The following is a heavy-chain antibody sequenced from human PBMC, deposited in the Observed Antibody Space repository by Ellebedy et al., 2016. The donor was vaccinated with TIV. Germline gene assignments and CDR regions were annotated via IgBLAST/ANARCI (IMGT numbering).Heavy chain of an antibody. Sequence: GGSLRLSXAASGFAFNNFFMSWVRQAPGKGLEWVSTISGAGDDTHLADSVKGRFIVSRDNSMNTLYLQMNSLRSEDTAVYYCRPGHYSDAWGQGTLVTVSS. CDR1: GFAFNNFF. J-gene: IGHJ4*02. CDR2: ISGAGDDT. V-gene: IGHV3-23*01. CDR3: RPGHYSDA.